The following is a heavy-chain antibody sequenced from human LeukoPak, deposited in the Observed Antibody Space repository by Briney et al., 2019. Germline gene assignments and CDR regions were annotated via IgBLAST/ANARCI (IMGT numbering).Heavy chain of an antibody. CDR3: ASNLAANYHFYYGIDV. V-gene: IGHV3-11*01. CDR2: INSGGSSI. CDR1: GFTFSDYF. D-gene: IGHD1-26*01. Sequence: GGSLRLSCAASGFTFSDYFMSWIRQAPGKGLEWVSFINSGGSSIYYVDSVKGRFTISRDNAKNSLYLQMSSLRAEDTAVYYCASNLAANYHFYYGIDVWGQGTTVTVSS. J-gene: IGHJ6*02.